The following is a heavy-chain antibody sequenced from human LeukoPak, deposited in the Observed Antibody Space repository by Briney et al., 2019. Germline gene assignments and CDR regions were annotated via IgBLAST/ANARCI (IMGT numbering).Heavy chain of an antibody. CDR3: ARAYYYDSSGYPDY. J-gene: IGHJ4*02. D-gene: IGHD3-22*01. CDR2: INPSGGST. V-gene: IGHV1-46*01. CDR1: GGTFSSYA. Sequence: ASVKVSCKASGGTFSSYASSWVRQAPGQGLEWMGIINPSGGSTSYAQKFQGRVTMTRDTSTSTVYMELSSLRSEDTAVYYCARAYYYDSSGYPDYWGQGTLVTVSS.